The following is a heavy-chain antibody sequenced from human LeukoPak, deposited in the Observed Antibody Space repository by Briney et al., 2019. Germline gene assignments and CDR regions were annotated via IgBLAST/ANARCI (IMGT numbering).Heavy chain of an antibody. CDR3: AREQRGGRSGSLGGLFASYYTYYYMDV. V-gene: IGHV1-46*01. J-gene: IGHJ6*03. Sequence: GASVKVSCNASGYTFSKYYIHWVRQAPGQGLEWMGMINPSDGATTYAQRFQGRVTMTRDMSTTTVYMDLRSLRSEDKAVYFCAREQRGGRSGSLGGLFASYYTYYYMDVWGRGTTVTVSS. CDR2: INPSDGAT. D-gene: IGHD3-16*01. CDR1: GYTFSKYY.